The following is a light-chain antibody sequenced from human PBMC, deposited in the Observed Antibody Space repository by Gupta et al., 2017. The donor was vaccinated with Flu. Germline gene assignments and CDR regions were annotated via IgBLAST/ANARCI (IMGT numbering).Light chain of an antibody. Sequence: QSVLTQPPSASGTPGQRVTISCSGRSSNIGSNYVYWYQQLPGTAPKHLIYRNNQRPSGVPDRFSGSKSGTSASLAISGLRSEDEADYYCAAWDDSLSGYVFGTGTKVTVL. V-gene: IGLV1-47*01. CDR2: RNN. CDR1: SSNIGSNY. J-gene: IGLJ1*01. CDR3: AAWDDSLSGYV.